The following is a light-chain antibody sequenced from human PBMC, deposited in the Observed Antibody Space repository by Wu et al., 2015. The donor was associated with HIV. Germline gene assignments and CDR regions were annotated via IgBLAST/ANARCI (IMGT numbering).Light chain of an antibody. V-gene: IGKV1-5*03. CDR3: QQYNMYPWT. Sequence: DIQLTQSPSTLSASVGDKVTITCRARDNVAGLLAWYQQRPGQAPKLLIFQSSSLENGIPSRFSGSGPERQFTLTIDGLQSDDFATYYCQQYNMYPWTFGQGTKIDMK. CDR1: DNVAGL. CDR2: QSS. J-gene: IGKJ1*01.